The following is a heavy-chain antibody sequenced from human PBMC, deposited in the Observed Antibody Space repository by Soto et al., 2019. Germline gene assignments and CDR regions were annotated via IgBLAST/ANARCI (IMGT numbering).Heavy chain of an antibody. Sequence: SETLSLTCTVSGGSISSYYWSWIRQPPGKGLEWIGYIYYSGSTNYNPSLKSRCTISVDTSKNHFSLKLSPLTAADKAAYYCAGGPTSRSLVVDYTGQGTLVTASS. V-gene: IGHV4-59*01. D-gene: IGHD2-2*01. CDR2: IYYSGST. CDR1: GGSISSYY. CDR3: AGGPTSRSLVVDY. J-gene: IGHJ4*02.